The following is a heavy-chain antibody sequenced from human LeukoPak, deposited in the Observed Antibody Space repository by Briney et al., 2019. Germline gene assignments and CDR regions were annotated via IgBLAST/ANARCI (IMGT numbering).Heavy chain of an antibody. CDR1: GFTFSSYW. CDR3: AKSTRAVMAMMDV. D-gene: IGHD3-16*01. J-gene: IGHJ6*04. CDR2: ISSRSTYI. Sequence: GGSLRLSCAASGFTFSSYWMSWVRQAPGKGLEWVSSISSRSTYIYHADSVKGRFTISRDNAKNSLFLQMNSLRAEDTAVYFCAKSTRAVMAMMDVWGKGTTVTVSS. V-gene: IGHV3-21*01.